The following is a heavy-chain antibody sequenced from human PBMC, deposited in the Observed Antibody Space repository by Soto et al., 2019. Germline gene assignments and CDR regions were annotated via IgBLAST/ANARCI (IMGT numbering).Heavy chain of an antibody. D-gene: IGHD3-10*01. CDR2: IIPIFVVT. V-gene: IGHV1-69*04. Sequence: QVQVVQSGAEVKKPGSSVKVSCKASGGTFSSYTITWVRQAPGQGLEWLGRIIPIFVVTNYAQKFQDRLTMSADRPTTTAYMELSSLTSADTAVYYCVRDWESTTQTWGFGDSWGQGTLVTVSS. CDR3: VRDWESTTQTWGFGDS. J-gene: IGHJ4*02. CDR1: GGTFSSYT.